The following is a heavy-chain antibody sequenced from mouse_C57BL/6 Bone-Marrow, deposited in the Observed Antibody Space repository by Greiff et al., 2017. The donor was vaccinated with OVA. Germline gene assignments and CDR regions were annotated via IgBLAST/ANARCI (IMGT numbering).Heavy chain of an antibody. CDR3: ARDPSDWYFDV. J-gene: IGHJ1*03. D-gene: IGHD3-1*01. CDR2: INPNTGGT. CDR1: GYTFTDYN. V-gene: IGHV1-18*01. Sequence: EVQLQQSGPELVKPGASVKIPCKASGYTFTDYNMDWVKQSHGKSLEWIGDINPNTGGTIYNQKFKGKATLTVDKSSSTAYMELRSLTSEDTAVYYCARDPSDWYFDVWGTGTTVTVSS.